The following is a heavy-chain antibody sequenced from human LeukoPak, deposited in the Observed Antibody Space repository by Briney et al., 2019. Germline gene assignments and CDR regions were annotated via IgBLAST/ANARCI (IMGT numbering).Heavy chain of an antibody. Sequence: SETLSLTCTVSGGSISSYYWSWIRQPPGKGLEWIGYIYYSGSTNYNPSLKSRVTISVDTSKNQFSLKLSSVTAADTAVYYCARDLTVTLDYWGQGTLVTVSS. V-gene: IGHV4-59*01. CDR1: GGSISSYY. J-gene: IGHJ4*02. D-gene: IGHD4-17*01. CDR2: IYYSGST. CDR3: ARDLTVTLDY.